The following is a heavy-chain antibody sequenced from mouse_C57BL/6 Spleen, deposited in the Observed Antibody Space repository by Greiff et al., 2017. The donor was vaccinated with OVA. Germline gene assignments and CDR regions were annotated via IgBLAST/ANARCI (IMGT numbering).Heavy chain of an antibody. CDR1: GYAFSSSW. J-gene: IGHJ4*01. D-gene: IGHD1-2*01. CDR2: IYPGDGDP. V-gene: IGHV1-82*01. Sequence: QVQLQQSGPELVKPGASVTISCKASGYAFSSSWMNWVKQRPGKGLEWLGRIYPGDGDPNSNGKFKGKATLTADISSSTAYMQHSSLTSEDSAVYFCAKSTTAYAMDYWGQGTSVTVSS. CDR3: AKSTTAYAMDY.